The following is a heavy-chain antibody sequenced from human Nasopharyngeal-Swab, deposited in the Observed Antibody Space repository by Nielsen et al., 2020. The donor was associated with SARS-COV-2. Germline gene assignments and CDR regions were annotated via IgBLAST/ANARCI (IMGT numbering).Heavy chain of an antibody. CDR1: GFPFSTYT. J-gene: IGHJ1*01. V-gene: IGHV3-21*01. Sequence: GASPTLACAASGFPFSTYTMNWVRQVPGKGLERVSSISGSSTYIWYADSVKGRFTISRDNAKNSLFLQMNNLRADDTAIYYCARTAAFCGGNCYSEYFQHWGQGTLVTVSS. CDR2: ISGSSTYI. CDR3: ARTAAFCGGNCYSEYFQH. D-gene: IGHD2-21*02.